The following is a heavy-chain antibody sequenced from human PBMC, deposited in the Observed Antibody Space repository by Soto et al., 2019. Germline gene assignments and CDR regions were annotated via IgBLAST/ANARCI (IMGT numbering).Heavy chain of an antibody. J-gene: IGHJ2*01. CDR3: ARCYCSVGSCYSCWHFDL. V-gene: IGHV1-18*01. CDR2: ISAYNGNT. D-gene: IGHD2-15*01. Sequence: QVQLVQSGSEVKKPGASVKVSCKASGYTFTNYGMSWVRQAPGQGLEWMGWISAYNGNTNHAQNFQGRVTMTTDTSTNTAYMELRSLRSDDTAVYYCARCYCSVGSCYSCWHFDLRGRGALVTVSS. CDR1: GYTFTNYG.